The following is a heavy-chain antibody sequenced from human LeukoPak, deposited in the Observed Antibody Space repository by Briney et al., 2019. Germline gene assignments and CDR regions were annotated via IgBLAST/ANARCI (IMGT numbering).Heavy chain of an antibody. CDR2: IYHSGST. V-gene: IGHV4-30-2*01. CDR3: ARAGDYHDY. Sequence: SETLSLTCAVSGGSISSGGYSWSWIRQPPGKGLEWIGYIYHSGSTYYNPSLKSRVTISVDRSKNQFSLKLSSVTAADTAVYYCARAGDYHDYWGQGTLVTVSS. CDR1: GGSISSGGYS. J-gene: IGHJ4*02. D-gene: IGHD4-17*01.